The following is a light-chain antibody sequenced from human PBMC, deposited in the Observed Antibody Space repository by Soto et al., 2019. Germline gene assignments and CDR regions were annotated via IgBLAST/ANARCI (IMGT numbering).Light chain of an antibody. CDR2: GAS. J-gene: IGKJ1*01. CDR1: QSISSDY. V-gene: IGKV3-20*01. CDR3: QQYGSSPRT. Sequence: EIVLTQSPCTLSLSPGERATLSCRASQSISSDYLAWYQQKPGQAPRFLIYGASSRATGIPDRFSGSGSGTDFTLTISRLEPEDFAVYYCQQYGSSPRTFGQGTKVDIK.